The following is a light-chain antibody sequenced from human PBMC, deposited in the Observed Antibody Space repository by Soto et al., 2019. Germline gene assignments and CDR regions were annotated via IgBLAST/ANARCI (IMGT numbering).Light chain of an antibody. CDR3: QQYNQWLLT. J-gene: IGKJ4*01. CDR2: DAS. V-gene: IGKV3-15*01. CDR1: QSFSSY. Sequence: TPSPAPLSVSPGERATLSCRASQSFSSYLAWYQQKPGQAPRLLIYDASTRATGVPARFSGSGSGTEFTLTINSLQSEDFAIYYCQQYNQWLLTSGGGTKV.